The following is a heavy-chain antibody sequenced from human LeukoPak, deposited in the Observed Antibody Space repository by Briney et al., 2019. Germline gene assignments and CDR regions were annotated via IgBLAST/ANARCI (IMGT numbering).Heavy chain of an antibody. J-gene: IGHJ4*02. V-gene: IGHV3-7*01. CDR3: AKDLYGSGSYAGDY. CDR2: IKRDGSDK. D-gene: IGHD3-10*01. CDR1: GFTFSNYW. Sequence: GGSLRLSCAASGFTFSNYWMSWVRQAPGKGLEWVANIKRDGSDKYYVDSVKGRFAISKDNAKNSVYLQMNSLRAEDTAVYYCAKDLYGSGSYAGDYWGQGTLVTVSS.